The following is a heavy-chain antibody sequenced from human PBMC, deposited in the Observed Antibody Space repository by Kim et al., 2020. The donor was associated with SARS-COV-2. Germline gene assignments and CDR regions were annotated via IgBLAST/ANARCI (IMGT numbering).Heavy chain of an antibody. V-gene: IGHV3-30*18. D-gene: IGHD3-10*01. CDR2: ISYDGSNK. J-gene: IGHJ6*02. CDR1: GFTFSSYG. CDR3: AKAVGFGELFPFYYYYGMDV. Sequence: GGSLRLSCAASGFTFSSYGMHWVRQAPGKGLEWVAVISYDGSNKYYADSVKGRFTISRDNSKNTLYLQMNSLRAEDTTVYYCAKAVGFGELFPFYYYYGMDVWGQGTTVTVSS.